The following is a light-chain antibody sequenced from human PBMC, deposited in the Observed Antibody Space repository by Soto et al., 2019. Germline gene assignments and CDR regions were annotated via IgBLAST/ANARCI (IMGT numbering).Light chain of an antibody. Sequence: QSVLTQPPSASGTPGQRVTISCSGSSSKIGSNTVNWYQQLPGTAPKLLIYSNNQRPSGVPDRFSGSKSCTSASLAISGLQSEDEADYYCATWDDSLNGPVFGGGTQLTVL. V-gene: IGLV1-44*01. CDR3: ATWDDSLNGPV. J-gene: IGLJ7*01. CDR2: SNN. CDR1: SSKIGSNT.